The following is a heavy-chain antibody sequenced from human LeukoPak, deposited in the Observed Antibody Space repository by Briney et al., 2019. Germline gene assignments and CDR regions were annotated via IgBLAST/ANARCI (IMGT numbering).Heavy chain of an antibody. V-gene: IGHV3-33*01. Sequence: SGGSLRLSCAASGFTFSSYGMHWVRQAPGKGLEWVAVIWYDGSNKYYADSVKGRFTISRDNSKNTLYLQMNSLRAEDTAVYYCARDGYSDSSGWSDFDYWGQGTLVTVSS. CDR3: ARDGYSDSSGWSDFDY. CDR2: IWYDGSNK. J-gene: IGHJ4*02. D-gene: IGHD6-19*01. CDR1: GFTFSSYG.